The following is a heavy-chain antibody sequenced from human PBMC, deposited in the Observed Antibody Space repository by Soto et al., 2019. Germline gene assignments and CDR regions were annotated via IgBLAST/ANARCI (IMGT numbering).Heavy chain of an antibody. CDR2: ISYDGSNK. CDR3: AKDDGYDSRLALFDY. V-gene: IGHV3-30*18. D-gene: IGHD5-12*01. J-gene: IGHJ4*02. Sequence: GGSLRLSCAGSGFTFSSYGMHWVRQAPVKGLEWVAVISYDGSNKYYADSVKGRFTISRDNSKNTLYLQMNSLRAEDTAVYYCAKDDGYDSRLALFDYWGPGTLVTVSS. CDR1: GFTFSSYG.